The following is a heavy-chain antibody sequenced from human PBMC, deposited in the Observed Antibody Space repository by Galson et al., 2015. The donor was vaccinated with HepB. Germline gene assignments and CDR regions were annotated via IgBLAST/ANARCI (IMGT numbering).Heavy chain of an antibody. CDR1: GFTFSSYA. V-gene: IGHV3-30*18. J-gene: IGHJ4*02. CDR2: ISYDGRKR. D-gene: IGHD2-2*02. Sequence: SLRLSCAASGFTFSSYAMHWVRQASGKGLEWVALISYDGRKRYHADSVKGRFSISRDNSKKTLYLQMNSLRPEDTAVYYCAKDYCSDPSCYNRRHPHVFDYWGQGTLVAVSS. CDR3: AKDYCSDPSCYNRRHPHVFDY.